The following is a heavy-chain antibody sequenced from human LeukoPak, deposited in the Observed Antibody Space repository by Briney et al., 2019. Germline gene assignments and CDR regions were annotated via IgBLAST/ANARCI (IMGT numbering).Heavy chain of an antibody. D-gene: IGHD1-26*01. CDR1: GGSITTYY. J-gene: IGHJ3*02. CDR3: ARWPTTRGTFDI. CDR2: ISSSGST. V-gene: IGHV4-4*07. Sequence: SETLSLTRTVSGGSITTYYWNWIRQPAGKGLEWIGRISSSGSTNYNASLKSRVTLSVDTSKNQFSLKLNSVTAADTAMYYCARWPTTRGTFDIWGQGSMVTVSS.